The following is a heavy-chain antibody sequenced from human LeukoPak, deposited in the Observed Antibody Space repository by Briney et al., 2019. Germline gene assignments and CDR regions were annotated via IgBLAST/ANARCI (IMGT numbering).Heavy chain of an antibody. CDR2: IYYSGST. D-gene: IGHD2-2*01. V-gene: IGHV4-30-4*01. J-gene: IGHJ4*02. CDR3: ARAHTPVPFDY. Sequence: SQTLSLTCTVSGGSISSGDYYWSWIRQPPGKGLEWIGYIYYSGSTYYNPSLKSRVTISVDTSTNQFSLKLSSVTAADTAVYYCARAHTPVPFDYWGQGTLVTVSS. CDR1: GGSISSGDYY.